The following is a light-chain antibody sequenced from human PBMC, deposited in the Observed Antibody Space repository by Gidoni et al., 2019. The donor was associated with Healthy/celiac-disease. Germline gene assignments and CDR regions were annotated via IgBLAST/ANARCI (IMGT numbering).Light chain of an antibody. CDR1: SPNIGAGYD. CDR3: QSYDSSLSGWV. J-gene: IGLJ3*02. CDR2: GNS. V-gene: IGLV1-40*01. Sequence: QSVLTQPPSVPGAPGPRVTISCTGSSPNIGAGYDVHWYQQLPGTAPKLLIYGNSNRPSGVPDRFSGSKSGTSASLAITGLQAEDEADYYCQSYDSSLSGWVFGGGTKLTVL.